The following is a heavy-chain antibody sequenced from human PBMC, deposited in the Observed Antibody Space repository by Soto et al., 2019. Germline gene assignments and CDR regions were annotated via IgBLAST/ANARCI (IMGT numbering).Heavy chain of an antibody. CDR2: MNAANGNT. D-gene: IGHD3-16*01. CDR3: AREFGSGFDP. J-gene: IGHJ5*02. CDR1: GYTFTTYA. Sequence: GASVKVSCKASGYTFTTYAMHWVRQAPGQRLEWMGWMNAANGNTKYSQKFQGRVSITGVTSASTVYMELSSLRSEDTAVYYCAREFGSGFDPWGQGTLVTVSS. V-gene: IGHV1-3*01.